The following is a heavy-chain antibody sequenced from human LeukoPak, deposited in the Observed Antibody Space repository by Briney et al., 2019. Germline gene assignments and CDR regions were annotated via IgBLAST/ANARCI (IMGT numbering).Heavy chain of an antibody. CDR1: GYTFTSYG. D-gene: IGHD5-24*01. CDR3: ARGARWPRPYFDY. V-gene: IGHV1-18*01. Sequence: GASVKVSCKASGYTFTSYGISWVRQAPGQGLEWMGWISAYNGNTNYAQKFQGRVTITADESTSTAYMELSSLRSEDTAVYYCARGARWPRPYFDYWGQGTLVTVSS. J-gene: IGHJ4*02. CDR2: ISAYNGNT.